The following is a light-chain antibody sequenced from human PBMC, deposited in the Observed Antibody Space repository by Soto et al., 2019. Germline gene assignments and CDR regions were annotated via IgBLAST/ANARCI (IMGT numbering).Light chain of an antibody. J-gene: IGKJ4*01. CDR1: QSITQSF. Sequence: EIVFTQSPGTLSMSPGERATLSCRASQSITQSFLAWYQQRPGQSPRLLIYGASNRAAGIPGRFSGSGSGTDFSLTISRLEPEDFAVYYCQQYASSPLTFGGGTKVDIK. CDR3: QQYASSPLT. V-gene: IGKV3-20*01. CDR2: GAS.